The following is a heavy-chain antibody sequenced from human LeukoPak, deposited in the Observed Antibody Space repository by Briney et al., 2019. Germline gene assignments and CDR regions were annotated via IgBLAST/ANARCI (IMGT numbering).Heavy chain of an antibody. J-gene: IGHJ4*02. CDR1: GGSISSYY. D-gene: IGHD6-13*01. CDR3: ARGSSWYFCYFDY. Sequence: SETLSLTCTVSGGSISSYYWSWIRQPPGKGLEWIGYIYYSGSTNYNPSLKSRVTISVDTSKNQFSLKLSSVTAADTAVYYCARGSSWYFCYFDYWGQGTLVTVSS. V-gene: IGHV4-59*08. CDR2: IYYSGST.